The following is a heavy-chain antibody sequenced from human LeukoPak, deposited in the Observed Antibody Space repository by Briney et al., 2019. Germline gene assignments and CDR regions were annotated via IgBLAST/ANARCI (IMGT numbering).Heavy chain of an antibody. V-gene: IGHV1-18*01. CDR1: GYTFTRYG. CDR2: ISGYNGNS. CDR3: ARDKLEYCSGTSCYTVVRFDP. J-gene: IGHJ5*02. D-gene: IGHD2-2*02. Sequence: GASVKVSCKASGYTFTRYGISWVRQAPGQRLEWMGWISGYNGNSDHAQKFQGRVTMTTDTSTSTAYMELRSLRSDDTAVYYCARDKLEYCSGTSCYTVVRFDPWGQGTLVTVSS.